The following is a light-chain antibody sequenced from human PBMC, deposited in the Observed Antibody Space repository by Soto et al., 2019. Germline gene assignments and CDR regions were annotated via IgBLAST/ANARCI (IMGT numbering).Light chain of an antibody. J-gene: IGLJ1*01. V-gene: IGLV2-14*03. CDR1: SSDVGGYSY. CDR3: SSYTSSSTYV. Sequence: QSALTQPASVSGSPGQSITISCSGTSSDVGGYSYVSWYQHHPGKAPKLMIYDVSNRPSGVSSRFSGSKSGNTASLTLSGLQAEDEADYYCSSYTSSSTYVFGTGTKLTVL. CDR2: DVS.